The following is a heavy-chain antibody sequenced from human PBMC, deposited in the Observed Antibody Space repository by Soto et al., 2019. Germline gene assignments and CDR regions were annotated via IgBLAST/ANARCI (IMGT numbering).Heavy chain of an antibody. V-gene: IGHV1-3*01. CDR1: GYTFTSYA. CDR3: ARDPANYYGMDV. J-gene: IGHJ6*02. CDR2: INAGNGNT. Sequence: ASVKVSCKASGYTFTSYAMHWVRQAPGQRLEWMGWINAGNGNTKYSQKFQGRVTITRDTSASTAYMELSSLRSEDTAVYYCARDPANYYGMDVWGQGTTVTVSS.